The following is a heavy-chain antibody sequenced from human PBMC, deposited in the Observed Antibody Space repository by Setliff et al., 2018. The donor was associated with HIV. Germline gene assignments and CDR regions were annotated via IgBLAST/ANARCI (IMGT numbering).Heavy chain of an antibody. D-gene: IGHD3-3*01. V-gene: IGHV3-48*03. CDR3: ARVFLEWLLYRPDYVMDV. CDR1: GFTFSTSE. Sequence: GGSLRLSCAASGFTFSTSEMNWVRQAPGKGLEWVSYISGSGSTIYYADSVKGRFTISRDNSKNSLYLQMNSLRAEDTAVYYCARVFLEWLLYRPDYVMDVWGQGTTVTVSS. CDR2: ISGSGSTI. J-gene: IGHJ6*02.